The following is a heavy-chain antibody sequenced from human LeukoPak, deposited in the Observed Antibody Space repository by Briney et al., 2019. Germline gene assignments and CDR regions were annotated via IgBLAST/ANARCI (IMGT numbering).Heavy chain of an antibody. Sequence: ASVKVSCKASGYTFTSYGISWVRQAPGQGLEWMGWISAYNGNTNYAQKLQGRVTMTTDTSTSTAYMELRSLRSDDTAVYYCARDSRLIAVAPNLDYWGQGTLVTVSS. J-gene: IGHJ4*02. V-gene: IGHV1-18*01. CDR1: GYTFTSYG. CDR3: ARDSRLIAVAPNLDY. CDR2: ISAYNGNT. D-gene: IGHD6-19*01.